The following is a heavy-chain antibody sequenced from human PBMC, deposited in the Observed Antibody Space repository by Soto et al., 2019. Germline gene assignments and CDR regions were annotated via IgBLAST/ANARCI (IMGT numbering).Heavy chain of an antibody. Sequence: QVQLQESGPGLVKPSETLSLTCTVSGGSVSSGSYYWSWIRQPPGQGLEWIGYIYYTGSTNYNPSLKSRVTISVDTSKNQFSLKLGSVTAADTAVYFCGRDSSGWYSSGTYWYFDLWGRGTLVTVSS. CDR3: GRDSSGWYSSGTYWYFDL. CDR1: GGSVSSGSYY. D-gene: IGHD6-19*01. J-gene: IGHJ2*01. V-gene: IGHV4-61*01. CDR2: IYYTGST.